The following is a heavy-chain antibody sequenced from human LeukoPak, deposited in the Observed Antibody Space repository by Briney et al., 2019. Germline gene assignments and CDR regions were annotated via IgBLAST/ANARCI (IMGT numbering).Heavy chain of an antibody. CDR3: GRQGYTASYYFLDF. CDR2: IYTTGAT. Sequence: PSVTLSLTCTVSSGSINSYYWGWVRQPPGKGLEWIGRIYTTGATQYNPSLKSRVTMSIDTSTNQFSLNLRSMTAADTAVYYCGRQGYTASYYFLDFWSQGTLVAVS. J-gene: IGHJ4*02. D-gene: IGHD1-26*01. V-gene: IGHV4-4*07. CDR1: SGSINSYY.